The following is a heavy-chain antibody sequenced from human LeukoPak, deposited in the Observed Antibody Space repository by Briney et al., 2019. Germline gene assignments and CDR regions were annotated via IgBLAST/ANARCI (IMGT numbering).Heavy chain of an antibody. Sequence: ASVKVSCKASGYTFTSYGISWVRQAPGQGLEWMGWISAYNGNTNYAQKLQGRVTMTTDTSTSTAYMELRSLRSDDTAVYYCARGGIIVVVPAANSYGMDVWGQGTTVTVSS. V-gene: IGHV1-18*01. CDR1: GYTFTSYG. D-gene: IGHD2-2*01. CDR3: ARGGIIVVVPAANSYGMDV. J-gene: IGHJ6*02. CDR2: ISAYNGNT.